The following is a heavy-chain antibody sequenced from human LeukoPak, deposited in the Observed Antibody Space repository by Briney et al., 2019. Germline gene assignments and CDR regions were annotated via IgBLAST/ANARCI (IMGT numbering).Heavy chain of an antibody. J-gene: IGHJ6*03. CDR2: IIPMFGTV. V-gene: IGHV1-69*01. CDR1: GATLSSHG. Sequence: GSSVKVSCKAPGATLSSHGFSWVRQAPGQGLERMGGIIPMFGTVNYAQNLQGRVTITADESTSTAYMDLSSLRSEDTAVYYCARVISIGQPPYFYYMDVWGKGTTVTVSS. CDR3: ARVISIGQPPYFYYMDV. D-gene: IGHD6-6*01.